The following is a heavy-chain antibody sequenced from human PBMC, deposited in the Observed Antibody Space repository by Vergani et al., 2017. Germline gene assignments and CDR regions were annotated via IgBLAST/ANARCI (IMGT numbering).Heavy chain of an antibody. CDR3: AGGASGDCVSSFDY. Sequence: QVQLVESGGGVVQPGRSLRLSCAASGFTFSSYAMHWVRQAPGKGLEWVAVISYDGSNKYYADSVKGRLPISRVNSKKTLYLQMNSLGAEETAVYYCAGGASGDCVSSFDYWGQGTLVTVSS. J-gene: IGHJ4*02. D-gene: IGHD2-21*02. V-gene: IGHV3-30-3*01. CDR2: ISYDGSNK. CDR1: GFTFSSYA.